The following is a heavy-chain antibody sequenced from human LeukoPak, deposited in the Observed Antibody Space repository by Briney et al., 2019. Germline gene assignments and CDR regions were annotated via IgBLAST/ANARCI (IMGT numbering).Heavy chain of an antibody. CDR3: ARGRRKIAAAGIFFSY. Sequence: ASVKVSCKASGYTFTSYYMHWVRQAPGQGLEWMGIINPSGGSTSYAQKFQGRVTMTRDTSTSTVYMELSSLRSEDTAVYYCARGRRKIAAAGIFFSYWGQGTLVTVSS. J-gene: IGHJ4*02. CDR1: GYTFTSYY. D-gene: IGHD6-13*01. CDR2: INPSGGST. V-gene: IGHV1-46*01.